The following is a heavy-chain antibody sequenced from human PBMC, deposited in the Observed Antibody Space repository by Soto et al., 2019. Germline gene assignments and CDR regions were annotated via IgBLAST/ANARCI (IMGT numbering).Heavy chain of an antibody. Sequence: QVQLVQSGAEVKKPGSSVKVSCKASGGTFSSYAISWVRQAPGQVLEWMGGIIPIFGTANYAQKFQGRVTITADESTSTAYMELSSLRSEDTAVYYCARAPYYDSSGYYLRDQQFDYWGQGTLVTVSS. CDR2: IIPIFGTA. D-gene: IGHD3-22*01. CDR3: ARAPYYDSSGYYLRDQQFDY. CDR1: GGTFSSYA. J-gene: IGHJ4*02. V-gene: IGHV1-69*01.